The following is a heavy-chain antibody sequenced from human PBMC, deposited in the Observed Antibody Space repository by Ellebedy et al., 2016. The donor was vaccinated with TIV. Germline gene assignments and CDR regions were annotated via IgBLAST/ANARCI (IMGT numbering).Heavy chain of an antibody. D-gene: IGHD3-16*01. Sequence: GESLKISCAASGFTFTTYAMHWVRQAPGQRLEWMGWINAGNGNTKYSQKLQGRVTITRDTSASIAYMELSSLRSEDTAVYYCASPSSYTPPYYYYGMDVWGQGTTVTVSS. CDR2: INAGNGNT. V-gene: IGHV1-3*01. CDR1: GFTFTTYA. CDR3: ASPSSYTPPYYYYGMDV. J-gene: IGHJ6*02.